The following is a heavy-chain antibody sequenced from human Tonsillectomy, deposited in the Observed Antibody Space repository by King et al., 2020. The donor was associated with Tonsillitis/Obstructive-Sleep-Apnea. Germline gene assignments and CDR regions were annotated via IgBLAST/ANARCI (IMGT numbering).Heavy chain of an antibody. CDR2: IYYSGST. D-gene: IGHD2-2*01. Sequence: LQLQESGPGLVKPSETLSLTCTVSGGSISSSSYYWGWIRQPPGKGLEWIGSIYYSGSTYYNPSLKSRVTISVDTSKNQFSLKLSPVTAADTAVYYCARMEVVPAAMFPTAFDYWGQGTLVTVSS. J-gene: IGHJ4*02. CDR1: GGSISSSSYY. V-gene: IGHV4-39*01. CDR3: ARMEVVPAAMFPTAFDY.